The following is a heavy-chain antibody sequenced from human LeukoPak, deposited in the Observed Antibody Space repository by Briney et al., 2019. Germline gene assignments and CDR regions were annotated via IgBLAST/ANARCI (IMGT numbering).Heavy chain of an antibody. CDR3: ARRRCSSASCYWNWFDT. D-gene: IGHD2-2*01. V-gene: IGHV4-59*01. CDR1: GGSISSYY. CDR2: IYYSGST. Sequence: PSETLSLTCTVSGGSISSYYWSWIRQPPGKGLEWIGYIYYSGSTNYNPSLKSRVTISVDTSKNQFSLKLSSVTAADTAVYFCARRRCSSASCYWNWFDTWGQGILVTVSS. J-gene: IGHJ5*02.